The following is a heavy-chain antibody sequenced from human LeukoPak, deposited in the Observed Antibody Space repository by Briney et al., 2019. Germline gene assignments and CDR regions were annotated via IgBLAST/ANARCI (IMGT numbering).Heavy chain of an antibody. CDR2: INPSGGST. Sequence: ASVKVSCKASGYTFTSYYMYWVRQAPGQGLEWMGIINPSGGSTSYAQKFQGRVTMTRDTSTSTVYMELSSLRSEDTAVYYCARTPQYSSGWYGGRIDAFDIWGQGTMVTVSS. J-gene: IGHJ3*02. CDR3: ARTPQYSSGWYGGRIDAFDI. D-gene: IGHD6-19*01. V-gene: IGHV1-46*01. CDR1: GYTFTSYY.